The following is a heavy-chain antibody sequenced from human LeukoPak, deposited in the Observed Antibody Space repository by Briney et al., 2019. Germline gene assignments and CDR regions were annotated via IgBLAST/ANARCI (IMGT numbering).Heavy chain of an antibody. Sequence: GGSLRLSCAASGFTFSNYGMHWLRQPPGRGLEWVAVIWYDGSDKYHADSVKGRFTISRDNSKSTLYLQMNSLRVEDTAVYYCARPVVLGAYLRGAYYFDSWGQGTLVTVSS. CDR3: ARPVVLGAYLRGAYYFDS. J-gene: IGHJ4*02. CDR2: IWYDGSDK. D-gene: IGHD3-16*01. V-gene: IGHV3-33*01. CDR1: GFTFSNYG.